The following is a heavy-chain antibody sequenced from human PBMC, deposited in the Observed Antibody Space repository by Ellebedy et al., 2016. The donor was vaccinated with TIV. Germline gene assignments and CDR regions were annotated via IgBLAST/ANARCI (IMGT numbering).Heavy chain of an antibody. V-gene: IGHV5-51*01. Sequence: GESLKISCKGSGYSFTSYWIGWVRQMPGKGLEWMGIIYPGDSDTRYSPSFQGQVTISADKSISTAYLQWSSLKASDTAMYYCARQGYDILTGYIPGYDAFDIWGQGTMVTVSS. CDR2: IYPGDSDT. CDR3: ARQGYDILTGYIPGYDAFDI. CDR1: GYSFTSYW. D-gene: IGHD3-9*01. J-gene: IGHJ3*02.